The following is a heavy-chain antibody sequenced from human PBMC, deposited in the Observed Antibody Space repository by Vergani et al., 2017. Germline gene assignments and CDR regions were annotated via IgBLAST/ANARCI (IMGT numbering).Heavy chain of an antibody. CDR2: ISAYNGNT. D-gene: IGHD1-26*01. V-gene: IGHV1-18*01. CDR1: GYTFTSYG. Sequence: QVQLVQSGAEVKKPGASVKVSCKASGYTFTSYGISWVRQAPGQGLEWMGWISAYNGNTHYAQKLQGRVTMTTDTSTSTAYMELRSLRSDDTAVYYCAREQILPSQGWELADTRYSSDYWGQGTLVTVSS. CDR3: AREQILPSQGWELADTRYSSDY. J-gene: IGHJ4*02.